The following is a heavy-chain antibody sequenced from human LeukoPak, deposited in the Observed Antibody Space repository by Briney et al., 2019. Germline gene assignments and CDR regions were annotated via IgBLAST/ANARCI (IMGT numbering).Heavy chain of an antibody. V-gene: IGHV3-23*01. CDR1: GFTFSSYA. Sequence: GGSLRLSCAASGFTFSSYAMSWVRQAPGKGPEWVSTISGSGGSTYYADSVKGRFTISRDISKNTLFLQMNSLRADDTAVYYCAKAKYSSSSDLLDYWGQGTLVTVSS. CDR3: AKAKYSSSSDLLDY. D-gene: IGHD6-6*01. CDR2: ISGSGGST. J-gene: IGHJ4*02.